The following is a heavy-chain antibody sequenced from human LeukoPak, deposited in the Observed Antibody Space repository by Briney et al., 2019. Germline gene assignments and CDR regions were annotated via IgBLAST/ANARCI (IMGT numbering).Heavy chain of an antibody. CDR3: ATAGGWNDDY. V-gene: IGHV3-30*04. CDR2: ISYDGSNK. D-gene: IGHD1-1*01. CDR1: GFTFSSYA. Sequence: QTGGSLRLSCAASGFTFSSYAMHWVRQAPGKGLEWVVVISYDGSNKYYADSVKGRFTISRDNSKNTLYLQMNSLRAEDTAVYYCATAGGWNDDYWGQGTLVTVSS. J-gene: IGHJ4*02.